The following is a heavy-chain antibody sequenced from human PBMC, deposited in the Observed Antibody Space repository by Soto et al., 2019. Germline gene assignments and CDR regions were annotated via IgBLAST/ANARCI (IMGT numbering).Heavy chain of an antibody. J-gene: IGHJ4*02. CDR3: ARHPRRGSMVRGVSMPAY. V-gene: IGHV4-39*01. D-gene: IGHD3-10*01. CDR2: IYYSGST. Sequence: SEALSVTCTASGGSISSSSYYWGWIRQPPGKGLEWIGSIYYSGSTYYNPSLKSRVTISVDTSKNQFSLKLSSVTAADTAVYYCARHPRRGSMVRGVSMPAYWGQGTLVTVS. CDR1: GGSISSSSYY.